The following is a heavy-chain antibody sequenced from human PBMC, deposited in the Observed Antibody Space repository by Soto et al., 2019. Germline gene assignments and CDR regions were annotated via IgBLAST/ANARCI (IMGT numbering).Heavy chain of an antibody. J-gene: IGHJ6*02. V-gene: IGHV3-23*01. D-gene: IGHD2-2*02. Sequence: GGSLRLSCAASGFTFSSYAMSWVRQAPGKGLEWVSAISGSGGSTYYADSVKGRFTISRGNSKNTLYLQMNSLRAEDTAVYYCAKDLFWVAAIPYYYYYGMDVWGQGTTVTVSS. CDR2: ISGSGGST. CDR1: GFTFSSYA. CDR3: AKDLFWVAAIPYYYYYGMDV.